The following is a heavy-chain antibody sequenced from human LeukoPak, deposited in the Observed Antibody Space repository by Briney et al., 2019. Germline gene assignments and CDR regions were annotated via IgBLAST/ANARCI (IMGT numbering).Heavy chain of an antibody. CDR1: GGSFSGYY. D-gene: IGHD2-2*01. CDR3: ARGGMGYQLRSLFDY. CDR2: INHSGST. Sequence: SETLSLTCAVYGGSFSGYYWSWIRQPPGKGLEWIGEINHSGSTNYNPSLKSRVTISVDTSKTQFSLKLSAVTAADTAVYYCARGGMGYQLRSLFDYWGQGTLVSVSS. V-gene: IGHV4-34*01. J-gene: IGHJ4*02.